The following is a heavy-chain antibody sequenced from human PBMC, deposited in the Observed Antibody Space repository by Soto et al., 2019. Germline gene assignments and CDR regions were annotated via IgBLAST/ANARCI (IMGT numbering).Heavy chain of an antibody. D-gene: IGHD2-8*01. CDR1: GFTFRDYT. Sequence: EVQLLESGGGLAQPGGSLTLSCAASGFTFRDYTMTWVRQAPGQVLECISVILSDYNTFYAGSVRGRFTISRDNSKNTIYLEMNSLRAEDTAVYCCARRTNGYFGYWGQGALVTVSS. CDR2: ILSDYNT. V-gene: IGHV3-23*03. J-gene: IGHJ4*02. CDR3: ARRTNGYFGY.